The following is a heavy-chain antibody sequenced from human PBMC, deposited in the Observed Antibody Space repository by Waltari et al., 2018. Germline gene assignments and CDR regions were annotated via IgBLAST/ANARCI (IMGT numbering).Heavy chain of an antibody. CDR1: GGPFTDYS. D-gene: IGHD7-27*01. V-gene: IGHV4-34*01. J-gene: IGHJ5*01. CDR3: ARTWGNSPPLGWFDP. Sequence: QVQLHQWGAGLLKPSETLSLTCAVSGGPFTDYSWSWIRQPPGKGLEWIGEISHSGVTHYNPSLRSRVTMSVDTIKKQFSLMLPSVTAADTAVYFCARTWGNSPPLGWFDPWGRGTRVTISS. CDR2: ISHSGVT.